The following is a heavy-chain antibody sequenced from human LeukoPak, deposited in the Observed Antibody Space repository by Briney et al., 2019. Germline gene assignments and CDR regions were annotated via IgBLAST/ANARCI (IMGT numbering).Heavy chain of an antibody. CDR2: IKSKTYGGTE. CDR3: TTHNLQYYYDY. CDR1: GYTFSDAW. Sequence: KPGGSLRLSCAASGYTFSDAWMSWVRHIPGKGLEWAGRIKSKTYGGTEDYPAPVKGRFTISRDDSKNILYLQMDSLKTEDTGVYYCTTHNLQYYYDYWGQGTLVTVSS. V-gene: IGHV3-15*01. J-gene: IGHJ4*02. D-gene: IGHD5-24*01.